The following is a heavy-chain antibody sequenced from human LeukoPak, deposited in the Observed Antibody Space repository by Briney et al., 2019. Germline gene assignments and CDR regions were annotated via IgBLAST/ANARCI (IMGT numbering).Heavy chain of an antibody. V-gene: IGHV3-15*07. CDR1: GFTFSNAW. J-gene: IGHJ3*02. CDR2: IKSKTDGGTT. Sequence: GGSLRLSCAASGFTFSNAWMNWVRQAPGKGLEWVGRIKSKTDGGTTDYAAPVKGRFTISRDDSKNTLYLQMDSLKTEDTAVYYCITDLYSKWYGGHNDAFDIWGQGTMVTVSS. D-gene: IGHD4-23*01. CDR3: ITDLYSKWYGGHNDAFDI.